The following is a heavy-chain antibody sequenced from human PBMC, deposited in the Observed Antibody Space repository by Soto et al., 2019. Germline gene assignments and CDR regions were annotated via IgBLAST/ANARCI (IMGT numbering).Heavy chain of an antibody. Sequence: SLRLSCAASGFTFDDYAMHWVRQAPGKGLEWVSGISWNSGSIGYADSVKGRFTISRDNAKNSLYLQMNSLRAEDTALYYCAKEIAVAGFDYWGQGTLVTVSS. D-gene: IGHD6-19*01. V-gene: IGHV3-9*01. CDR3: AKEIAVAGFDY. CDR2: ISWNSGSI. CDR1: GFTFDDYA. J-gene: IGHJ4*02.